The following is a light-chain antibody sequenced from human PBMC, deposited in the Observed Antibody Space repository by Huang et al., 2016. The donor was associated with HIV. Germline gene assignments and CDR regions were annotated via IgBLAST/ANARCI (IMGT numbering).Light chain of an antibody. CDR1: QSVRSN. CDR2: DAS. Sequence: EIVMTQSPGTLSVSPGERATLSCRASQSVRSNLSCYQQKPGQAPRLLIYDASTRATGVPARFSGSGSGTQFTLSISSLQSEDFAVYYCQQYDNWPPFTFGPGTKVDIK. V-gene: IGKV3-15*01. J-gene: IGKJ3*01. CDR3: QQYDNWPPFT.